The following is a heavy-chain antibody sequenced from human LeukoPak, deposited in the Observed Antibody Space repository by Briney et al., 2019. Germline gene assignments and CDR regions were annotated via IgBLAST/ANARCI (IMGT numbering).Heavy chain of an antibody. CDR2: MNPNSGNT. CDR3: ARGRRDYRPCDY. D-gene: IGHD4-11*01. J-gene: IGHJ4*02. CDR1: GYTFTSYG. V-gene: IGHV1-8*02. Sequence: GASVKVSCKASGYTFTSYGISWVRQAPGQGLEWMGWMNPNSGNTGYAQKFQGRVTMTRNTSISTAYMELSSLRSEDTAVYYCARGRRDYRPCDYWGQGTLVTVSS.